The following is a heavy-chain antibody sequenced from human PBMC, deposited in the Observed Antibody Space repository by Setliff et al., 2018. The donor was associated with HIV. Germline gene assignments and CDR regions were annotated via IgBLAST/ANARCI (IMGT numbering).Heavy chain of an antibody. CDR3: AQVLEYCDSSTCYGGVDY. Sequence: SETLSLTCSVSGVSIVSGGHYWTWIRQHPERGLEWIGHIHSGGSTFYNPSLKSRPIISLDTSENQFSLKLDSVTAADTAIYYCAQVLEYCDSSTCYGGVDYWGQGTLVTVSS. CDR1: GVSIVSGGHY. D-gene: IGHD2-2*01. CDR2: IHSGGST. V-gene: IGHV4-31*03. J-gene: IGHJ4*02.